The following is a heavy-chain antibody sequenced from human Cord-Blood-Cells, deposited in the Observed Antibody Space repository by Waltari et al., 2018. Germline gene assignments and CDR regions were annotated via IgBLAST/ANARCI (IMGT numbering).Heavy chain of an antibody. CDR2: FDPEDGET. Sequence: QVQLVQSGAEVKKHGDSVKVSCKVSGYTLTEIAMHWTRWAPGKGLEWMGGFDPEDGETIYAQKFQGRVTMTEDTSTDTAYMELSSLRSEDTAVYYCATGPISSSWYFQHWGQGTLVTVSS. D-gene: IGHD6-13*01. CDR3: ATGPISSSWYFQH. V-gene: IGHV1-24*01. CDR1: GYTLTEIA. J-gene: IGHJ1*01.